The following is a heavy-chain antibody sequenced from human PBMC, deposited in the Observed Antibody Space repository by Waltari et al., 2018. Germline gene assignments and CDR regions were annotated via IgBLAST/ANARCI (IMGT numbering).Heavy chain of an antibody. CDR2: INIDGTTT. Sequence: EVQLVESGGGLVKPGGSLRLSCAASGFTFSSYSMNWVRQAPGKGLEWVSHINIDGTTTTYADSVKGRFTISRDNAKNTLYLQMNSLRVDDTAVYYCTRDVPHSNFDPWGQGTLVTVSS. CDR1: GFTFSSYS. J-gene: IGHJ5*02. V-gene: IGHV3-74*01. CDR3: TRDVPHSNFDP. D-gene: IGHD6-13*01.